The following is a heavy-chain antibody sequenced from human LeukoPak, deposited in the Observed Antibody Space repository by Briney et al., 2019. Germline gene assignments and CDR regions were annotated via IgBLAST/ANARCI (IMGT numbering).Heavy chain of an antibody. D-gene: IGHD6-13*01. V-gene: IGHV4-34*01. CDR1: GGSFSGYY. Sequence: SETLSLTCAVYGGSFSGYYWSWIRQPPGKGLEWIGEINHSGSTNYNPSLKSRVTISVDTSKNQFSLKLSSVTAADTAVYYCARRRGPGYSSSWYLGHPYYFDYWGRGTLVTVSS. CDR3: ARRRGPGYSSSWYLGHPYYFDY. J-gene: IGHJ4*02. CDR2: INHSGST.